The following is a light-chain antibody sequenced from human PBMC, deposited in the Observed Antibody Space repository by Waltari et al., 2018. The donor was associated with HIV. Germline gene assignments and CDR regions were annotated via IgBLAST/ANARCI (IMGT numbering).Light chain of an antibody. CDR1: SRDIGSYNY. CDR3: SSYAGSNRL. V-gene: IGLV2-8*01. J-gene: IGLJ3*02. CDR2: EVN. Sequence: QSALTPPPSASGSPGPSVTLSCTGTSRDIGSYNYVSCHQHHPGKAPKLMIYEVNKRPSGVPDRFSGSKSGNTASLTVSGLQAEDEADYYCSSYAGSNRLFGGGTKVTVL.